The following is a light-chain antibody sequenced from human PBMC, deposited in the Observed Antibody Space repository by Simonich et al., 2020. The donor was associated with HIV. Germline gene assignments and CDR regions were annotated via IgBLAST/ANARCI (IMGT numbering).Light chain of an antibody. CDR3: QQYNSHFPT. Sequence: DIQMTQSPSTLSASVGDRVTITCRASQSIRSWLAWYQQKPGKAPKLLIYKASSLESGVPSTFSGSGSGTEFTLTISSLQPDDFATYYCQQYNSHFPTFGQGTKVEIK. CDR1: QSIRSW. V-gene: IGKV1-5*03. CDR2: KAS. J-gene: IGKJ1*01.